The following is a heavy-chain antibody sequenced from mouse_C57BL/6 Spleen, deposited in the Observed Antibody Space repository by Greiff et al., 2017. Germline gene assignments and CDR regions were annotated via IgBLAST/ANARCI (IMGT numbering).Heavy chain of an antibody. CDR2: IYPRSGNT. Sequence: QVQLQQSGAELARPGASVKLSCKASGYTFTSYGISWVKQRTGQGLEWIGEIYPRSGNTYYNEKFKGKATLTADKSSSTAYMELRSLPSEDSAVYFCARGGTTVVATEYAMDYWGQGTSVTVSS. D-gene: IGHD1-1*01. CDR1: GYTFTSYG. J-gene: IGHJ4*01. CDR3: ARGGTTVVATEYAMDY. V-gene: IGHV1-81*01.